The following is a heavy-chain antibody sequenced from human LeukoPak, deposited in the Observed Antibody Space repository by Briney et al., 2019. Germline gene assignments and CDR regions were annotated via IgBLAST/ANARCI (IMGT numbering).Heavy chain of an antibody. CDR3: AREVDGGFDP. Sequence: ASVKVSCKASGYTFTGYYMHWVRQAPGQGLEWMGRIIPIFGTANYAQKFQGRVTITTDESTSTAYMELSSLRSEDTAVYYCAREVDGGFDPWGQGTLVTVSS. CDR2: IIPIFGTA. V-gene: IGHV1-69*05. D-gene: IGHD5-24*01. CDR1: GYTFTGYY. J-gene: IGHJ5*02.